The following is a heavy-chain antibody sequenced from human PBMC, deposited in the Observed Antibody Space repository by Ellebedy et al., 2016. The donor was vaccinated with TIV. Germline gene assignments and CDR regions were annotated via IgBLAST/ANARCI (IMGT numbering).Heavy chain of an antibody. CDR2: MNPNSGNT. D-gene: IGHD3-10*01. CDR3: ARGLGVRGKLTRWFDP. Sequence: AASVKVSCKASGYTFTSYDINWVRQATGQGLEWMGWMNPNSGNTGYAQKFQGRVTITRNTSISTAYMELSSLRSEDTAVYYCARGLGVRGKLTRWFDPWGQGTLVTVSS. J-gene: IGHJ5*02. CDR1: GYTFTSYD. V-gene: IGHV1-8*03.